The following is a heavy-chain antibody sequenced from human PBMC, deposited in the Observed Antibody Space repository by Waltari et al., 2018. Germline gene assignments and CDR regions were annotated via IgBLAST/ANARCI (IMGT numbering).Heavy chain of an antibody. CDR3: SRAGSRQLWRLPDY. D-gene: IGHD5-18*01. V-gene: IGHV3-49*03. Sequence: EVQLVESGGGLVQPGRSLRLSCTASGFTFGDYAMSWFRQAPGKGLGWVGFIRTKASGETTEYAASVKGRFTVSRDDSKNIAYLQMNSLKTEDTAVYYCSRAGSRQLWRLPDYWGQGALVTVSS. CDR2: IRTKASGETT. J-gene: IGHJ4*02. CDR1: GFTFGDYA.